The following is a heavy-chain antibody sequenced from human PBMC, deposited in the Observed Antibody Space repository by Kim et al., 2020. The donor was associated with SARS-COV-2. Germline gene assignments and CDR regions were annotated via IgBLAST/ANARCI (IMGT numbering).Heavy chain of an antibody. CDR2: IYWDDDK. CDR1: GFSLSTSGVG. D-gene: IGHD4-17*01. CDR3: AHRGYGDFTDYFDY. V-gene: IGHV2-5*02. J-gene: IGHJ4*02. Sequence: SGPTLVNPTQTLTLTCTFSGFSLSTSGVGVGWIRQPPGKALEWLALIYWDDDKRYSPSLKSRLTITKDTSKNQVVLTMTNMDPVDTATYYCAHRGYGDFTDYFDYWGQGTLVTVSS.